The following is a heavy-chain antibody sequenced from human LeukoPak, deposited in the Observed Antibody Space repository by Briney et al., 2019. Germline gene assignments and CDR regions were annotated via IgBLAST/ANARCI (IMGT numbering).Heavy chain of an antibody. D-gene: IGHD1-26*01. V-gene: IGHV3-9*03. CDR1: GFTFDDYA. CDR2: ISWNSGRV. CDR3: AKGLSGTYFDAFDI. J-gene: IGHJ3*02. Sequence: PGRSLRLSCAASGFTFDDYAMHWVRQAPGKGLEWVSGISWNSGRVGYADSVRGRFTISRDNAKNSLHLQMNSLRAEDMALYYCAKGLSGTYFDAFDIWGQGTMVTVSS.